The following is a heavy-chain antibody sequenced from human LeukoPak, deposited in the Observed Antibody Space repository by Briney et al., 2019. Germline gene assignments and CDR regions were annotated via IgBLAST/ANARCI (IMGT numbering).Heavy chain of an antibody. CDR2: ISSSSSYI. CDR1: GFTFSSYG. D-gene: IGHD6-19*01. CDR3: ARAPTFSGWFDY. J-gene: IGHJ4*02. Sequence: GGSLRLSCAASGFTFSSYGMNWVRQAPGKGLEWVSSISSSSSYIYYADSVKGRFTISRDNAKNSLYLQMNSLRVEDTAVYYCARAPTFSGWFDYWGQGALVTVSS. V-gene: IGHV3-21*01.